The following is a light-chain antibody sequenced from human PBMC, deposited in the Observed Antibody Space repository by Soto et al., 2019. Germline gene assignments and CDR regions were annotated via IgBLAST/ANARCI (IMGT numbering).Light chain of an antibody. CDR2: RNN. CDR1: RSNIGSNY. CDR3: AAWDDSLSGLI. V-gene: IGLV1-47*01. Sequence: QSVLTQPPSASGTPGQRVTISCSGRRSNIGSNYVYWYHQLPGTAPKLVIYRNNQRPSRVPDRFSGSKSGTSASLAISGLRSEDEADYYCAAWDDSLSGLIFGRGTTLTVL. J-gene: IGLJ2*01.